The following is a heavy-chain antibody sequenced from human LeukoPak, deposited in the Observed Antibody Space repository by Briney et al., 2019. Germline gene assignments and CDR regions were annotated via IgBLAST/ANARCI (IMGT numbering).Heavy chain of an antibody. CDR1: GFTFSSYA. Sequence: PGGSLRLSCAASGFTFSSYAMSWVRQAPGKGLEWVSAISGSGGSTYYADSVKGRFTISRDNSKNTLYLQMNSLRAEDTAVYYCASHLLWSGDFDAFDIWGQGTMVTVSS. CDR3: ASHLLWSGDFDAFDI. V-gene: IGHV3-23*01. D-gene: IGHD4-17*01. CDR2: ISGSGGST. J-gene: IGHJ3*02.